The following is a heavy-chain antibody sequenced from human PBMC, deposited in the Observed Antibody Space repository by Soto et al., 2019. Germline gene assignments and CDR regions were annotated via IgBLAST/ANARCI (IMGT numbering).Heavy chain of an antibody. Sequence: SETLSLTCTVSGDSISSYYWSWIRQPPGKGLEWIGYIYYSGSTNYNPSPKSRVTISVDTSKNQFSLKLSSVTAADTAVYYCARDIRVGGFDYWGQGTLVTVSS. D-gene: IGHD3-16*01. V-gene: IGHV4-59*01. CDR1: GDSISSYY. CDR2: IYYSGST. J-gene: IGHJ4*02. CDR3: ARDIRVGGFDY.